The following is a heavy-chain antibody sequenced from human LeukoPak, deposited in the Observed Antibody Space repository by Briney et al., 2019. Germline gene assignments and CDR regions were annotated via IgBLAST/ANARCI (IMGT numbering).Heavy chain of an antibody. V-gene: IGHV1-69*01. J-gene: IGHJ4*02. CDR1: GGTFSSYA. D-gene: IGHD2-15*01. Sequence: SVKVSCKASGGTFSSYAISWVRQAPGQGLEWMGGVIPIFGTANYAQKFQGRVTITADESTSTAYMELSSLRSEDTAVYYCARETDPIVGSPFSPYYFDYWGQGTLVTVSS. CDR2: VIPIFGTA. CDR3: ARETDPIVGSPFSPYYFDY.